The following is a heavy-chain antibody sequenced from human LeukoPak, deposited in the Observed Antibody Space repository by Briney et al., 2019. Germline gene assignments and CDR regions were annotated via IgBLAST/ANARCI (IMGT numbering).Heavy chain of an antibody. CDR1: GGTFSSYA. V-gene: IGHV1-69*04. CDR2: IIPILGIA. Sequence: SVKVSCKASGGTFSSYAISWVRQAPGQGLEWMGRIIPILGIANYAQKFQGRVTITADKSTSTAYMELSSLRSEDTAVYYCASLAYSGSSNWFDPWGQGTLVTVSS. D-gene: IGHD1-26*01. CDR3: ASLAYSGSSNWFDP. J-gene: IGHJ5*02.